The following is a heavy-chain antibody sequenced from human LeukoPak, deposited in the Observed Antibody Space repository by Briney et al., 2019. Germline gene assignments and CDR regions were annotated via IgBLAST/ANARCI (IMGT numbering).Heavy chain of an antibody. D-gene: IGHD5-24*01. CDR3: ARVIDRGDGYNSDPYYFDY. CDR1: GYTFTSYY. V-gene: IGHV1-46*01. J-gene: IGHJ4*02. Sequence: ASVKVSCKASGYTFTSYYMHWVRQAPGQGLEWMGIINPSGGSTSYAQKFQGRVTMTRDTSMSTVYMELSSLRSEDTAVYYCARVIDRGDGYNSDPYYFDYWGQGTLVTVSS. CDR2: INPSGGST.